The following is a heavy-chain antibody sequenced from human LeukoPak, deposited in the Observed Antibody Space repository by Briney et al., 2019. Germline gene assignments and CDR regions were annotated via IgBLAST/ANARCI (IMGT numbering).Heavy chain of an antibody. CDR1: GFTFSSYE. CDR3: AKDRGLSSSRYFDY. D-gene: IGHD6-13*01. Sequence: GGSLRLSCAASGFTFSSYEMNWVRQAPGKGLEWVAFIRCDGSNKYYADSVKGRFTISRDNSKNTLYLQMNSLRAEDTAVYYCAKDRGLSSSRYFDYWGQGTLVTVSS. CDR2: IRCDGSNK. J-gene: IGHJ4*02. V-gene: IGHV3-30*02.